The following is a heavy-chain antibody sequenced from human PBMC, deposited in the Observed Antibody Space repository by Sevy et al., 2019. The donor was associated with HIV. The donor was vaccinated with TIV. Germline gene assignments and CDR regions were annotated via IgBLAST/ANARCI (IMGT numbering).Heavy chain of an antibody. J-gene: IGHJ4*02. CDR3: ARADYCSGTSCSSYSDY. V-gene: IGHV1-18*01. D-gene: IGHD2-2*01. CDR1: GYTFTSYG. Sequence: ASVKVSCKASGYTFTSYGISWVRQAPGQGLEWMGWISAYNGNTNYAQKLQGRVTMTTDTSTTTAYMELRSLRSDDTAVYYCARADYCSGTSCSSYSDYWGQGTLVTVSS. CDR2: ISAYNGNT.